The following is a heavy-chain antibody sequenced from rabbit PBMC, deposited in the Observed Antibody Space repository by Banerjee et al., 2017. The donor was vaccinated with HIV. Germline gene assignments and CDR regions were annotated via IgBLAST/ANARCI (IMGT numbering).Heavy chain of an antibody. J-gene: IGHJ4*01. Sequence: QEQLKESGGDLVKPEGSLTLTCTASGFSFSSTYWICWVRQAPGKGLEWIGCICTGSFGPTYYASWAKGRFTISRTPSTAVTLQVTSLTAADTATYFCARSSYDDAGDWGYFNLWGPGTLVTVS. D-gene: IGHD2-1*01. V-gene: IGHV1S45*01. CDR1: GFSFSSTYW. CDR2: ICTGSFGPT. CDR3: ARSSYDDAGDWGYFNL.